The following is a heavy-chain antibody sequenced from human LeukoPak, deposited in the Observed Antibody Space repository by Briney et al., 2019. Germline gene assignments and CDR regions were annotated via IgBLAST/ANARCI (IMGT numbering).Heavy chain of an antibody. Sequence: PSETLSLTCTVSGGSISSSSYYWGWIRQPPGKGLEWIGRIYTSGSTNYNPSLKSRVTMSVDTSKNQFSLKLSSVTAADTAVYYCARTVLKVYYFDYWGQGTLVTVSS. CDR1: GGSISSSSYY. D-gene: IGHD2-21*02. J-gene: IGHJ4*02. CDR3: ARTVLKVYYFDY. CDR2: IYTSGST. V-gene: IGHV4-61*05.